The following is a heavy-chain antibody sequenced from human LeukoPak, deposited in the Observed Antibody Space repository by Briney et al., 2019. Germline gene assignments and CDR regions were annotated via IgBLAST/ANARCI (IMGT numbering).Heavy chain of an antibody. D-gene: IGHD6-13*01. V-gene: IGHV1-8*01. CDR2: MNPNSGNT. CDR3: ARGSSSSWYGNYYYYMDV. Sequence: ASVKVSCKASGYTFTSYDINWVRLATGQGLEWMGWMNPNSGNTGFSQKFQGRVTMTRNTSITTAYMELSSLRSEDTAVYYCARGSSSSWYGNYYYYMDVWGKGTTVTISS. J-gene: IGHJ6*03. CDR1: GYTFTSYD.